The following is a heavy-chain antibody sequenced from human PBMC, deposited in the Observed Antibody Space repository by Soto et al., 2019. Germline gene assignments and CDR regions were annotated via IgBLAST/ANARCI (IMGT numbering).Heavy chain of an antibody. V-gene: IGHV4-30-4*01. CDR1: GGSISSGDYY. J-gene: IGHJ4*02. Sequence: SETLSLTCTVSGGSISSGDYYWSWIRQPPGKGLEWIGYIYYSGSTYYNPSLKSRVTISVDTSKNQFSLKLSSVTAADTAVYYCAIFSALSGSYGSLDYWGPGTLVSVS. CDR2: IYYSGST. D-gene: IGHD1-26*01. CDR3: AIFSALSGSYGSLDY.